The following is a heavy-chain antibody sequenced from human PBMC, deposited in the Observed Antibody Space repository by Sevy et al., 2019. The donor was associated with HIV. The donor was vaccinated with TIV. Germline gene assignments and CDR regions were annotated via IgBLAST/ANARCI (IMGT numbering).Heavy chain of an antibody. CDR3: AKSMGGFDAFDI. V-gene: IGHV3-23*01. CDR2: ISGSGVST. D-gene: IGHD6-25*01. CDR1: GFTFSSYD. J-gene: IGHJ3*02. Sequence: GGSLRLSCAASGFTFSSYDMSWVRQAPGKGLEWVSVISGSGVSTYYADSVNGRFTISRDNSKNTLYLQLNSLRAEDTAVYYCAKSMGGFDAFDIWGQGTMVTVSS.